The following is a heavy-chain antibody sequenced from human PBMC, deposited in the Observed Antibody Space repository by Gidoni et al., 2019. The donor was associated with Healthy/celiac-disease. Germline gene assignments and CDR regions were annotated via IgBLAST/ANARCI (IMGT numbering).Heavy chain of an antibody. CDR1: GFTFRSYA. CDR2: ISGSVGST. V-gene: IGHV3-23*01. CDR3: ALSSGWPFFDY. D-gene: IGHD6-19*01. Sequence: EVKLLESGGGLVQPGGSLRLSCAASGFTFRSYAMSWVRQAPGKGLEWVSAISGSVGSTYYADSVKGRFTISRYNSKNTLYLQMNSLRAEDTAVYYCALSSGWPFFDYWGQGTLVTVSS. J-gene: IGHJ4*02.